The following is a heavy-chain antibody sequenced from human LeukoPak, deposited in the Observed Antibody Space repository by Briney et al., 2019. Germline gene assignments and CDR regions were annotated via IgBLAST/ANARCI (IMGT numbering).Heavy chain of an antibody. Sequence: PGGSLRLSCAASGFTFSSYAMSWVRQAPGKGLEWVSAISGSGGSTYYADSVKGRFTISRDNSKHTLYLQMNSLRAEDTAVYYCAKALLSYDFWSGYDYWGQGTLVTVSS. CDR3: AKALLSYDFWSGYDY. J-gene: IGHJ4*02. CDR2: ISGSGGST. CDR1: GFTFSSYA. D-gene: IGHD3-3*01. V-gene: IGHV3-23*01.